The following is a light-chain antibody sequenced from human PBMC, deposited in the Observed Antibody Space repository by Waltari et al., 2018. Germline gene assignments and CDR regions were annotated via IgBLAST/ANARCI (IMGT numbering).Light chain of an antibody. CDR2: GAS. Sequence: IVLTQSPGTLSLSPGERATLSCRASQSVSSTNLAWHQQKPGQPPRLLIYGASNRPTGIPDRFSGSGSETDFTLTIGRLEPEDFAVYYCQLYGSSTLITFGPGTKVDIK. J-gene: IGKJ3*01. V-gene: IGKV3-20*01. CDR3: QLYGSSTLIT. CDR1: QSVSSTN.